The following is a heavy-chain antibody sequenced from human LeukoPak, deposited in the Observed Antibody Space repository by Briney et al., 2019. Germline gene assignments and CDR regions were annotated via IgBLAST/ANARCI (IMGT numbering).Heavy chain of an antibody. CDR2: IIPVFGTA. V-gene: IGHV1-69*05. J-gene: IGHJ4*02. CDR3: ARRANYYDSSGYYPFDY. Sequence: ASVKVSCKASGGTFSSYAISWVRQAPGQGLEWMGGIIPVFGTANYAQKFQGRVTITTDESTSTAYMELSSLRSEDTAVYYCARRANYYDSSGYYPFDYWGQGTLVTVSS. CDR1: GGTFSSYA. D-gene: IGHD3-22*01.